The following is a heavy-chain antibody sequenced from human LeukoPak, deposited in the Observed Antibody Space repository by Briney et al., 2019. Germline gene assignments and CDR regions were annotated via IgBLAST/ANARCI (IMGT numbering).Heavy chain of an antibody. CDR2: IYYSGST. Sequence: PSETLSLTCTVSGGSISSSSYYWGWIRQPPGKGLEWIGSIYYSGSTYYNPSLKSRVTISVDTSKNQFSLKLSSVTAADTAVYYCARRQQLVRDAFDIWGQGTMVTASS. CDR1: GGSISSSSYY. CDR3: ARRQQLVRDAFDI. D-gene: IGHD6-13*01. V-gene: IGHV4-39*01. J-gene: IGHJ3*02.